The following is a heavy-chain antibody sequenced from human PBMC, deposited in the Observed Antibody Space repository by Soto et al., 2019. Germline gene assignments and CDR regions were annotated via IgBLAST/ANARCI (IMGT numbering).Heavy chain of an antibody. D-gene: IGHD3-10*01. Sequence: QVQLVQSGAEVTKPGASVKVSCKASGYMIISYGISWVRQAPGQGLEWMGWISPHNGDTNYAQKFQGRVTMTTDTSTSTAYMEIRSVTSDDTAAYYCATTGRDYYGAGSSFDPWGQGTLVTVSS. V-gene: IGHV1-18*01. CDR1: GYMIISYG. CDR3: ATTGRDYYGAGSSFDP. J-gene: IGHJ5*02. CDR2: ISPHNGDT.